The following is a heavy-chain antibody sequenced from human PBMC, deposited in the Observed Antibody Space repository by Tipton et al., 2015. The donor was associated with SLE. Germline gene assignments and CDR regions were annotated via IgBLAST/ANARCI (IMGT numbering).Heavy chain of an antibody. CDR3: ARGPPFMEWERNWFDP. CDR2: IYFSGSA. D-gene: IGHD3-3*02. Sequence: TLSLTCSVSGGFISSYYWSWIRQPPGKGLEWIGYIYFSGSANYNPSLKSRVTISVDRSKNQFSLKLTSVTAADTAVYYCARGPPFMEWERNWFDPWGQGTQVTVSS. J-gene: IGHJ5*02. V-gene: IGHV4-59*01. CDR1: GGFISSYY.